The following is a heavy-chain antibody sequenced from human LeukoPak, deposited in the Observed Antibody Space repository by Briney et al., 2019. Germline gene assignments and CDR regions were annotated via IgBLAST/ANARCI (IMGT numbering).Heavy chain of an antibody. D-gene: IGHD3-3*01. CDR2: IWFDGSVK. V-gene: IGHV3-33*06. CDR1: GFTFNTHG. Sequence: QPGGSLRLSCAASGFTFNTHGMHWVRQAPGKGLEWVAAIWFDGSVKHSSDAVKGRFTISRDNSLNTLYLQMNSRRVEDTAMYYCAKDTAIQFLEPAFWGQGTLVTVSS. CDR3: AKDTAIQFLEPAF. J-gene: IGHJ4*02.